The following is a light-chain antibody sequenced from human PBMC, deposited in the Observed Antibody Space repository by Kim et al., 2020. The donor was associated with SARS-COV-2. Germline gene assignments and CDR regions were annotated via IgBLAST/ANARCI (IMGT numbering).Light chain of an antibody. J-gene: IGKJ1*01. Sequence: VSPGERATRTGRASQSVSSNLAWYQQKPGQAPRLLIYGASTRATGIPARFSGSGSWTEFTLTISSLQSEDFAVYYCQQYNNWLRTFGQGTKVDIK. CDR2: GAS. V-gene: IGKV3-15*01. CDR1: QSVSSN. CDR3: QQYNNWLRT.